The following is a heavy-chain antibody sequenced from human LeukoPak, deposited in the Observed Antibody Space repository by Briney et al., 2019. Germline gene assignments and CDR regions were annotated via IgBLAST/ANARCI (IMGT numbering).Heavy chain of an antibody. CDR2: INHSGST. CDR3: ARVSSSRRQPGLVRGPLDY. V-gene: IGHV4-34*01. CDR1: GGSFSGYY. Sequence: SETLSLTCAVYGGSFSGYYWSWIRQPPGKELEWIGEINHSGSTNYNPSLKSRVTISVDTSKNQFSLKLSSVTAADTAVYYCARVSSSRRQPGLVRGPLDYWGQGTLVTVSS. J-gene: IGHJ4*02. D-gene: IGHD3-10*01.